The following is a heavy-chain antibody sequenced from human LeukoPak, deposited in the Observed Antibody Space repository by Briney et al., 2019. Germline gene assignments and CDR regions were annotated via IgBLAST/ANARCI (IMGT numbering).Heavy chain of an antibody. D-gene: IGHD3-22*01. Sequence: ASVKVSCKASGYTFTGYYMHWVRQAPGQGLEWMGWINPNSGGTNYAQKFQGRVTMTRDTSISTAYMELSRLRSDDTAVYYCARDRWYYYDSRTTETYLIWGQGTLVTVSS. V-gene: IGHV1-2*02. CDR2: INPNSGGT. J-gene: IGHJ4*02. CDR3: ARDRWYYYDSRTTETYLI. CDR1: GYTFTGYY.